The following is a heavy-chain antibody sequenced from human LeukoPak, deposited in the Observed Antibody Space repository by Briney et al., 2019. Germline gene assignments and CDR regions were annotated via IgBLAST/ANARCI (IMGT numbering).Heavy chain of an antibody. Sequence: ASVKVSCKASAYSFSGYSLHWVRQAPGQGLEWMGWINPHRGGTNYAQKFQGRVTMTRDKSINTVYMELSRLRSDDTAVYYCATEATSAFDVWGQGTMVTVSS. J-gene: IGHJ3*01. CDR2: INPHRGGT. CDR1: AYSFSGYS. D-gene: IGHD5-12*01. V-gene: IGHV1-2*02. CDR3: ATEATSAFDV.